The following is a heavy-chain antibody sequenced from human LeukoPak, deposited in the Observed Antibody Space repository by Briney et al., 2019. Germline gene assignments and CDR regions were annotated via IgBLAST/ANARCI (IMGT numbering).Heavy chain of an antibody. CDR2: IYYSGST. D-gene: IGHD3-3*01. CDR1: GGSISSSSYY. CDR3: ARRAYYDFWSGYTGPRGAFDI. V-gene: IGHV4-39*07. Sequence: PSETLSLTCTVSGGSISSSSYYWGWIRQPPGKGLEWIGSIYYSGSTYYNPSLKSRVTISVDTSKNQFSLKLSSVTAADTAVYYCARRAYYDFWSGYTGPRGAFDIWGQGTMVTVSS. J-gene: IGHJ3*02.